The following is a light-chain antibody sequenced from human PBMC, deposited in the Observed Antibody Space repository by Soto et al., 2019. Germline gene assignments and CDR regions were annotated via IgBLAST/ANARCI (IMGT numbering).Light chain of an antibody. V-gene: IGLV2-8*01. CDR2: EVS. Sequence: QSALTQPPSASGSPGQSVTISCTGTSSDVGGYNYVSWYQHHPGKAPRLMIYEVSKRSSGVPDRFSDSKSGNTASLTVSGLQAEDEADYYCSSYEGTNSHVLFGEGTKLTVL. J-gene: IGLJ2*01. CDR1: SSDVGGYNY. CDR3: SSYEGTNSHVL.